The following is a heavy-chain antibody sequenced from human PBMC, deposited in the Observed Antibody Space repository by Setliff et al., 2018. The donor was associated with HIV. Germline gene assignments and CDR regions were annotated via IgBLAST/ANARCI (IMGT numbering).Heavy chain of an antibody. V-gene: IGHV3-48*04. J-gene: IGHJ4*02. CDR1: GFSFNSYG. CDR3: ARGPYTIDY. Sequence: GGSLRLSCTFWGFSFNSYGMHWVRQAPGKGLEWVSYISSSGSSIYYADSVKGRFTISRDNAKNSLYLQMNSLRAEDTAVYYCARGPYTIDYWGQGTLVTVSS. D-gene: IGHD3-16*01. CDR2: ISSSGSSI.